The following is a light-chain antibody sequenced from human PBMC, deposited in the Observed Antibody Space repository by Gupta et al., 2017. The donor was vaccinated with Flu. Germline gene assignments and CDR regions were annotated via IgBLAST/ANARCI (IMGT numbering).Light chain of an antibody. CDR1: QSVSSN. J-gene: IGKJ1*01. CDR2: GAS. CDR3: QQENNWIWT. Sequence: EIVMTQSPATLSVSPGERATLSCRASQSVSSNLAWYQQKPGQAPRLLIYGASTRATGIPARFSGSGSGTEFTLTISSLQSEDFAVYYCQQENNWIWTFGQGTKVEIK. V-gene: IGKV3-15*01.